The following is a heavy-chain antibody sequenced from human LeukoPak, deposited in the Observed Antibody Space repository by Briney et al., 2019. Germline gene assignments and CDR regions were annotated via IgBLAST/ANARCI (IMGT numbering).Heavy chain of an antibody. CDR2: INPGNGDT. CDR1: GYTFTNYA. CDR3: ARERWHRRVNCYSVYYYALDV. J-gene: IGHJ6*02. V-gene: IGHV1-3*01. Sequence: ASVKVSCKGSGYTFTNYAVHWVRQAPGQRLEWLGWINPGNGDTKYSQNFQGRVTVTSDTSAATAYVELNSLTSEDTAVYYCARERWHRRVNCYSVYYYALDVWGQGTTVTVSS. D-gene: IGHD3-10*02.